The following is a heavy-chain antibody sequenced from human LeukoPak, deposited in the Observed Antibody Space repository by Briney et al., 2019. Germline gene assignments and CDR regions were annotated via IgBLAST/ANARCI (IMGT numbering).Heavy chain of an antibody. Sequence: PGGSLRLSCAASGFTFSSYEMNWVRQAPGKGLEWVSYISSSGSTIYYADSVKGRFTISRDNAKNSLYLQMNSRRAEDTAVYYCAREGRGTTTSLDSSYFDYWGQGTLVTVSS. CDR3: AREGRGTTTSLDSSYFDY. CDR1: GFTFSSYE. V-gene: IGHV3-48*03. D-gene: IGHD1-26*01. CDR2: ISSSGSTI. J-gene: IGHJ4*02.